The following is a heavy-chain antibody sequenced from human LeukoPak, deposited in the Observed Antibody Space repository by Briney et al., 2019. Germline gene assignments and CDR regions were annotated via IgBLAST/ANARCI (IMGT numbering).Heavy chain of an antibody. J-gene: IGHJ4*02. D-gene: IGHD5-12*01. Sequence: GGSLRLSCAASGFIFSSYSMNWVRQAPGKGLEWVSYISSSSSTIYYADSVKGRFTISRDNAKNSLYLQMNSLRAEDTAVYYCARVRRYSGYDSFDYWGQGTLVTVSS. V-gene: IGHV3-48*01. CDR3: ARVRRYSGYDSFDY. CDR2: ISSSSSTI. CDR1: GFIFSSYS.